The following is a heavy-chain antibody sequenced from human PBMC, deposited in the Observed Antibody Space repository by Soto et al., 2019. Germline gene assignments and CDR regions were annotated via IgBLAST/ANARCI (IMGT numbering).Heavy chain of an antibody. CDR1: GGSVSSGSYY. Sequence: PSETLSLTCTVSGGSVSSGSYYWSWIRQPPGKGLEWIGYIYYSGSTNYNPSLKSRVAILVDTSKNQFSLKLSSVTAADTAVYYCARDRNNYYDSSGYRHAFDIWGQGTMVTVSS. D-gene: IGHD3-22*01. CDR2: IYYSGST. J-gene: IGHJ3*02. CDR3: ARDRNNYYDSSGYRHAFDI. V-gene: IGHV4-61*01.